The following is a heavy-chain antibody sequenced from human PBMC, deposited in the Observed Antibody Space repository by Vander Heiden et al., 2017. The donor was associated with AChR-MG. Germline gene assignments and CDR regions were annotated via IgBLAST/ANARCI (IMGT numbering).Heavy chain of an antibody. Sequence: QVQLVESGGGVVKPGRSLRLSCAASGFSFSYYGISWVRQAQGKGLEWVAVISYDGGHTYYADSVKGRFTISRDNSRSTVSLQMNSLRTEDSAVYYCVSLYGATVVYGFDVWGKGTVVSVAS. V-gene: IGHV3-30*03. CDR2: ISYDGGHT. D-gene: IGHD1-1*01. CDR1: GFSFSYYG. J-gene: IGHJ3*01. CDR3: VSLYGATVVYGFDV.